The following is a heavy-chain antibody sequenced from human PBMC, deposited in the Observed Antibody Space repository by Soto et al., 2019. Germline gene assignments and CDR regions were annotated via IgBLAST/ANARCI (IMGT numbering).Heavy chain of an antibody. D-gene: IGHD6-13*01. CDR1: GFTFSGSA. CDR2: IKSKANSYAT. Sequence: GGSLRLSCAASGFTFSGSAIHWVRQASGKGLEWVGRIKSKANSYATAYAASVKGRFTIFRDDSKNTAYLQMNSLKTEDTAVYYCTRGAYSSSYFTGMDVWGQGTTVTVSS. V-gene: IGHV3-73*01. CDR3: TRGAYSSSYFTGMDV. J-gene: IGHJ6*02.